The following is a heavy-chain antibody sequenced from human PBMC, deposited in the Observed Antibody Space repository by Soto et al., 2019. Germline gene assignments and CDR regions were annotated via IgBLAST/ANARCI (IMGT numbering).Heavy chain of an antibody. D-gene: IGHD3-10*02. J-gene: IGHJ4*02. CDR2: ISSLGSTI. Sequence: GGSLRLSCVASGFTFSNYEMNWVRQAPGRGLEWVSYISSLGSTIYYADSVKGRFTISRDNAKDSLFLQMNSLRIEDTAVYYCARDLRTMYYFDSWGQGTLVTVSS. CDR3: ARDLRTMYYFDS. V-gene: IGHV3-48*03. CDR1: GFTFSNYE.